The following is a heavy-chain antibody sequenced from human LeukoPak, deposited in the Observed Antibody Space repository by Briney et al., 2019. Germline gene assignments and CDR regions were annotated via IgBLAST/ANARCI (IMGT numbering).Heavy chain of an antibody. CDR2: IGGGGSRT. CDR3: AKGQGAGVLGFLEWLSLDS. Sequence: GGSLRLSCVASGFPFSSYAMTWVRQAPGKGLEWVSAIGGGGSRTYSAGSVKGRFTIYRDNSKNTLYLQMNSLRAEDTPVYYCAKGQGAGVLGFLEWLSLDSWGQGTLVTVS. D-gene: IGHD3-3*01. CDR1: GFPFSSYA. V-gene: IGHV3-23*01. J-gene: IGHJ4*02.